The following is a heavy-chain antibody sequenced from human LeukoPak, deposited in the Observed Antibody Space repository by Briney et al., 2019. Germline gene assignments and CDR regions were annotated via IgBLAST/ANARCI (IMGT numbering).Heavy chain of an antibody. CDR2: ISHTGST. J-gene: IGHJ3*02. V-gene: IGHV4-38-2*02. CDR3: ARVAYSSSWDAFDI. CDR1: GYSTSSGYD. Sequence: PSETLSLTCSVSGYSTSSGYDWGWIRQPPGKGLEWIGSISHTGSTYYNPSLKRRVTISVDTSKNQFSLKLSSVTAADTAFYYCARVAYSSSWDAFDIWGQGTMLTVSS. D-gene: IGHD6-13*01.